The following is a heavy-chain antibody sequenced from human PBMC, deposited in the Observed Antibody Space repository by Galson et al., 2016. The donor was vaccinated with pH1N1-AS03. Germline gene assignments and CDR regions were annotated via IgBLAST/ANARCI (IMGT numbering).Heavy chain of an antibody. D-gene: IGHD5/OR15-5a*01. Sequence: QSGAEVKKPGESLKISCKGSGYSFTNYWIGWVRQMPGKGLEWMGIIYPGASYTRYSPSFQGQVTISSDKSITTAYLQWSNLKASDTAMYYCARHRLSVTHSFSTRGIDVWGKGTTVTVSS. J-gene: IGHJ6*04. CDR3: ARHRLSVTHSFSTRGIDV. CDR2: IYPGASYT. CDR1: GYSFTNYW. V-gene: IGHV5-51*01.